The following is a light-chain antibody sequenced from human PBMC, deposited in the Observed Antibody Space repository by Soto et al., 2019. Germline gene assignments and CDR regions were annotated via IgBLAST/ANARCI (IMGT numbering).Light chain of an antibody. Sequence: EIVMTQSPANLSVSPGERATPSCRASQSISSNLAWYQQKPGQGPRLLIYGASTRATGIPARFSGSGSGTEFTLTISSLQSEDFAVYYCQQYNKWPPYTFGQGTKLEIK. V-gene: IGKV3-15*01. CDR2: GAS. J-gene: IGKJ2*01. CDR1: QSISSN. CDR3: QQYNKWPPYT.